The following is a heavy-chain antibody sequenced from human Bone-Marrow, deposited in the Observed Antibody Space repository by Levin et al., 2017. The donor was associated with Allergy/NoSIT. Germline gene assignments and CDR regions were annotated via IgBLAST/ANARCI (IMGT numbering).Heavy chain of an antibody. CDR2: MNPNSGNT. CDR3: ARGSRRIAARLGGVYNWFDP. D-gene: IGHD6-6*01. V-gene: IGHV1-8*01. J-gene: IGHJ5*02. Sequence: GESLKISCKASGYTFTSYDINWVRQATGQGLEWMGWMNPNSGNTGYAQKFQGRVTMTRNTSISTAYMELSSLRSEDTAVYYCARGSRRIAARLGGVYNWFDPWGQGTLVTVSS. CDR1: GYTFTSYD.